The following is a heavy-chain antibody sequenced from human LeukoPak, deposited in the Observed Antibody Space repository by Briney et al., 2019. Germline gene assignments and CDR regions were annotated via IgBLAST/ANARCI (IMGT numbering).Heavy chain of an antibody. V-gene: IGHV4-59*01. D-gene: IGHD3-10*01. Sequence: SETLSLTCAVYGGTFSGYYWSWIRQPPGKGLEWIGYIYYSGSTNYNPSLKSRVTISVDTSKNQFSLKLSSVTAADTAVYYCARGYGSGSAWYFDYWGQGTLVTVSS. CDR3: ARGYGSGSAWYFDY. CDR2: IYYSGST. CDR1: GGTFSGYY. J-gene: IGHJ4*02.